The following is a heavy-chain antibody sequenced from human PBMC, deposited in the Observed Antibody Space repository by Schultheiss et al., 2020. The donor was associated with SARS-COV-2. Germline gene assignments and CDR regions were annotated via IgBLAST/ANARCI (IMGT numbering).Heavy chain of an antibody. CDR2: IYSDGSET. CDR3: ARVVPAASFSFDY. J-gene: IGHJ4*02. D-gene: IGHD2-2*01. Sequence: GGSLRLSCAASGFTVSSNYMSWVRQAPGKGLEWVSRIYSDGSETRYADSVKGRFTISRDNAKNTLYLQMNSLRAEDTAVYYCARVVPAASFSFDYWGQGTLVTVSS. V-gene: IGHV3-74*01. CDR1: GFTVSSNY.